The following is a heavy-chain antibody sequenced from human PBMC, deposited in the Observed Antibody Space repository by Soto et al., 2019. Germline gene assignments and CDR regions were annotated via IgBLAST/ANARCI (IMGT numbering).Heavy chain of an antibody. Sequence: QVQLVQSGAEVKKPGSSVKVYCKASGGTFSTYPISWVRQAPGQGLEWMGGINPIFGTANYAQKLQGRVTITADESTTTAYMQLSSLRSDDAAVYYCARLRASNYEAYQHWGQGNLVTVSS. CDR1: GGTFSTYP. V-gene: IGHV1-69*12. J-gene: IGHJ1*01. D-gene: IGHD4-4*01. CDR2: INPIFGTA. CDR3: ARLRASNYEAYQH.